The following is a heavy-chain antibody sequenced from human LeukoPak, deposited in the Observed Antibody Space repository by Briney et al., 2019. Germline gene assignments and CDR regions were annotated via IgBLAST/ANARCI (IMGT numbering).Heavy chain of an antibody. CDR1: GGTFSSSA. J-gene: IGHJ6*02. Sequence: SVKLSCTTSGGTFSSSAITWVRQSPGQGLEWMGRIIPALNITSYAQKFQGRVTITADTSMSTAYMELSSLRSEETAVYYCARDQGLTAPPPYGLDVWGQ. CDR2: IIPALNIT. D-gene: IGHD5-18*01. V-gene: IGHV1-69*04. CDR3: ARDQGLTAPPPYGLDV.